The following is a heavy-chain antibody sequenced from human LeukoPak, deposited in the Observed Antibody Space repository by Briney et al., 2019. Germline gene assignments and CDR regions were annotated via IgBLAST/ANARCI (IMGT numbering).Heavy chain of an antibody. V-gene: IGHV4-61*02. J-gene: IGHJ4*02. CDR3: ARVDYYDRVDY. D-gene: IGHD3-22*01. CDR1: GGPISRGSYY. Sequence: SQTLSLTCTVSGGPISRGSYYWSWIRQPAGKGLEWIGRIYTSGSTNYNPSLKSRVTISVDTSKNQFSLKLSSVTAADTAVYYCARVDYYDRVDYWGQGTLVTVSS. CDR2: IYTSGST.